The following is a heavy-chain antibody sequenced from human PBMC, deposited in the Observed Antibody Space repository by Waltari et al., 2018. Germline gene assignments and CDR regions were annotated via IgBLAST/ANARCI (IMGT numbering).Heavy chain of an antibody. CDR1: GGSFRGYY. J-gene: IGHJ4*02. CDR3: AREARITIFGVVTQIFDY. Sequence: QVQLQQWGAGLLKPSETLSLTCAVYGGSFRGYYSSWIRQPPGRGLEWIGEINHSGSTNYNPSLKSRVTISVDTSKNQFSLKLSSVTAADTAVYYCAREARITIFGVVTQIFDYWGQGTLVTVSS. V-gene: IGHV4-34*01. CDR2: INHSGST. D-gene: IGHD3-3*01.